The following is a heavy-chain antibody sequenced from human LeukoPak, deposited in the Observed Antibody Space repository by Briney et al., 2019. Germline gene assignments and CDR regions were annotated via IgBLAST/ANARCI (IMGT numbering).Heavy chain of an antibody. D-gene: IGHD3-10*01. CDR2: ISYGGST. CDR3: ARSRYDSGTYALEE. J-gene: IGHJ4*02. Sequence: SETLSLTCSVSGGSVSSTTYYWGWIRQPPGKGLEWIGSISYGGSTYYNPSLKSRLTISVDTSKNQFSLELSSVTAADTAVYFRARSRYDSGTYALEEWGQGTLVTVSS. CDR1: GGSVSSTTYY. V-gene: IGHV4-39*01.